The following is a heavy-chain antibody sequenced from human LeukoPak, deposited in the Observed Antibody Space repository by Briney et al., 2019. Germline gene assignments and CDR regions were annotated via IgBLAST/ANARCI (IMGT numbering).Heavy chain of an antibody. CDR3: ARRLYCSSTSCYYFAY. V-gene: IGHV5-51*01. CDR2: IYPGDSDP. J-gene: IGHJ4*02. D-gene: IGHD2-2*01. CDR1: GYSFTSYW. Sequence: GGSLEISWKSSGYSFTSYWIGGGRQLPGKGLGGVGIIYPGDSDPRYSPSFQGQVTISADKSISPAYLQWSSLKASHTAMYYCARRLYCSSTSCYYFAYWGQGTLVTVSS.